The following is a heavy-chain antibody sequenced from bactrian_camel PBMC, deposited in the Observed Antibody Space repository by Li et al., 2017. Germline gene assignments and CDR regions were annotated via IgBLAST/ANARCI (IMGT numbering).Heavy chain of an antibody. D-gene: IGHD6*01. V-gene: IGHV3S1*01. CDR1: GYTYSSHC. CDR3: AAAAFGSVGACNTARREYNA. Sequence: HVQLVESGGGSVQAGGSLTLACTIPGYTYSSHCMAWFRQVPGKEREGVAAIYSGAGSTYYADSVKGRFTISQDTANNTVYLQMNSLKPEDSAMYYCAAAAFGSVGACNTARREYNAWGQGTQVTVS. J-gene: IGHJ4*01. CDR2: IYSGAGST.